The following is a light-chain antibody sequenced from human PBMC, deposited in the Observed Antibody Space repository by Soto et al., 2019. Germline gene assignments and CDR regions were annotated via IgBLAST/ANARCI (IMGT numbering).Light chain of an antibody. J-gene: IGKJ1*01. CDR1: QGISNY. Sequence: DIQMTQSPSSLSASVGDRVTITCLASQGISNYLARYQQKPGKVPKLLIYAASTLQSGVPSRFSGSGSGTDFTLTISSLQPEDVATYYCQKYNSAPWTFGQGTKVDIK. V-gene: IGKV1-27*01. CDR3: QKYNSAPWT. CDR2: AAS.